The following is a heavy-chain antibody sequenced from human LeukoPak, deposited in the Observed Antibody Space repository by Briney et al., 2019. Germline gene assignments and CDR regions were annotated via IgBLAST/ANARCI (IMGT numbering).Heavy chain of an antibody. V-gene: IGHV3-23*01. CDR2: ISGSGGST. D-gene: IGHD3-10*01. Sequence: GGSLRLSCAASGFTFSSYAMSWVRQAPGKGLEWVSAISGSGGSTYYADSVKGRFTISRDNSKNTLYLQMDSLRAEDTAVYYCAKDSPGWFGENWFDPWGQGTLVTVSS. J-gene: IGHJ5*02. CDR1: GFTFSSYA. CDR3: AKDSPGWFGENWFDP.